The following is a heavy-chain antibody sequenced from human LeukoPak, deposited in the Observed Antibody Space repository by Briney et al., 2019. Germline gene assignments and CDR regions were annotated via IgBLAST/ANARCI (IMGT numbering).Heavy chain of an antibody. CDR2: INSDGKST. D-gene: IGHD1-1*01. Sequence: GGSLRLSCAASGFTFSHYWMHWVRQAPGKGLVWVSRINSDGKSTRYADFVKGRLTISRDNAKNTLYLQMDSLGAEDTAVYYCVRDRVGTTSFDYWGQGALVTVSS. CDR1: GFTFSHYW. J-gene: IGHJ4*02. V-gene: IGHV3-74*01. CDR3: VRDRVGTTSFDY.